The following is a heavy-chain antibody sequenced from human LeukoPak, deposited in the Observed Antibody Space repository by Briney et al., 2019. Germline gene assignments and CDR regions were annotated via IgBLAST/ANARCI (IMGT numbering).Heavy chain of an antibody. J-gene: IGHJ5*02. V-gene: IGHV4-59*01. CDR2: IYYSGST. D-gene: IGHD3-10*01. CDR1: GGSIKSYY. CDR3: ARNYYGSGSNGFDP. Sequence: PSETLSLTCTVSGGSIKSYYWSWIRQPPGKGLEWIGYIYYSGSTNYNPSLRSRVTISVETSKNQFSLKLSSVTAADTAVYYCARNYYGSGSNGFDPWGQGTLVTVSS.